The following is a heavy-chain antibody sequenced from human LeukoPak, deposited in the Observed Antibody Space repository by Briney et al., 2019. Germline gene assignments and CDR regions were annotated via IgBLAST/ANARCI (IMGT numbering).Heavy chain of an antibody. V-gene: IGHV1-69*04. Sequence: ASVKVSCKASGGTFSSYAISWVRQAPGQGLEWMGRIIPILGIANYAQKFQGRVTITADKSTSTAYMELSSLRSKDTAVYYCAREGGSGNYFDYWGQGTLVTVSS. CDR2: IIPILGIA. CDR1: GGTFSSYA. CDR3: AREGGSGNYFDY. D-gene: IGHD3-10*01. J-gene: IGHJ4*02.